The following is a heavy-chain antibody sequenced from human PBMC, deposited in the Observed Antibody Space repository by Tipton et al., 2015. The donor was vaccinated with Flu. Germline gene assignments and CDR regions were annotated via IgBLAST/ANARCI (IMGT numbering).Heavy chain of an antibody. D-gene: IGHD3-10*01. Sequence: QLVQSGAEVKKPGESLKISCKGSGYSFTSYWIGWVRQMPGKGLEWMGIIYPGDSDTRYSPSFQGQVTISADKSISTAYLQWSSLKASDPAMYYCARPVPTSRGALYGMDVWGQGTPVTVSS. J-gene: IGHJ6*02. CDR2: IYPGDSDT. CDR1: GYSFTSYW. CDR3: ARPVPTSRGALYGMDV. V-gene: IGHV5-51*01.